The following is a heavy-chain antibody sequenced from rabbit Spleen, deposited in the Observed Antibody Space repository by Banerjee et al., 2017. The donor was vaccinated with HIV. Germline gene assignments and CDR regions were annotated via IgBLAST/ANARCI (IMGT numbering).Heavy chain of an antibody. CDR3: ARNYVNAFDP. J-gene: IGHJ2*01. Sequence: ELVESGGGLVQPGESLKLSCKASGIDFSSYGITWVRQAPGKGLEWIACINAITGKAVYANWAKGRFTISKTSSTTVTLQMTRLTAADTATYFCARNYVNAFDPWGPGTLVTVS. V-gene: IGHV1S45*01. CDR2: INAITGKA. D-gene: IGHD1-1*01. CDR1: GIDFSSYG.